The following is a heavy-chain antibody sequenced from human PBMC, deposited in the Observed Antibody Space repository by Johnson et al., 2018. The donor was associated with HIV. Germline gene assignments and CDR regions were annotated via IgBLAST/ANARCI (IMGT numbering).Heavy chain of an antibody. CDR2: ISWNSGSI. J-gene: IGHJ3*02. CDR1: GFTFDDYA. D-gene: IGHD4-23*01. Sequence: LVESGGGLVQPGRSLRLSCAASGFTFDDYAMHWVRQAPGKGLEWVSGISWNSGSIGYADSVKGRFTISRDNAKNSLYLHMKSLRAEDTALYYCAKDCIVGQNPGGNAAIGCDWAFDIWGQGTTVTGSS. V-gene: IGHV3-9*01. CDR3: AKDCIVGQNPGGNAAIGCDWAFDI.